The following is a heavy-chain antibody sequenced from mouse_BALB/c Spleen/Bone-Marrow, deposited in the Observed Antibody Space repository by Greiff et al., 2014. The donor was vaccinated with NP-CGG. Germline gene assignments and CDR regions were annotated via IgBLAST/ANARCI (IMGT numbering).Heavy chain of an antibody. CDR3: ARYYYSSSYFEY. D-gene: IGHD1-1*01. CDR2: IDPANGNT. V-gene: IGHV14-3*02. Sequence: EVQLQQSGAELVKPGASVKLSCTASGFNIKDTYMHWVKQRPEQGLEWIGRIDPANGNTKYDPKFQGKATITADTSSNTAYLQLSSLTSEDTAVYYCARYYYSSSYFEYWGQGTTLTVSS. CDR1: GFNIKDTY. J-gene: IGHJ2*01.